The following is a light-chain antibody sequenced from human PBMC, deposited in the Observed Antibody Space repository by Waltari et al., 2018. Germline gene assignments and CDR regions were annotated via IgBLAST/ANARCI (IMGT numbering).Light chain of an antibody. J-gene: IGLJ2*01. Sequence: QSVLTQPPSASGTPGQRVTISCSGSSSNLGSNAVNWYQQLPGTAPKLLIYSNNQRPSGVPDRFSGSKSGTSASLAISGLQSEDEADYYCAAWDDSLSGPVFGGGTKLTV. CDR2: SNN. CDR3: AAWDDSLSGPV. V-gene: IGLV1-44*01. CDR1: SSNLGSNA.